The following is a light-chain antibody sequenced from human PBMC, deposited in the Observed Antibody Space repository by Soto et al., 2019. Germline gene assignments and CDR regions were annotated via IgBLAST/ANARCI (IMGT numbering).Light chain of an antibody. CDR3: QSFDRSLSGSM. V-gene: IGLV1-40*01. J-gene: IGLJ3*02. Sequence: QSVLTQPPSVSGAPGQRVTISCTGSSSNIGAGYVVHWYQQVPGTAPKLLIYGNNNRPSRVPDRFSGSKSGTSASLAITGLQAEDEAEYYCQSFDRSLSGSMFGGGTKVTVL. CDR1: SSNIGAGYV. CDR2: GNN.